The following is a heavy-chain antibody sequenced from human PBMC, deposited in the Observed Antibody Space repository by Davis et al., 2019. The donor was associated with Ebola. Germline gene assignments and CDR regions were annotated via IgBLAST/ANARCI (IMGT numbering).Heavy chain of an antibody. CDR3: AKVGAMIVVAYHYPYFDY. CDR2: ISGSGGST. CDR1: GFTFSSYA. J-gene: IGHJ4*02. Sequence: PGGSLRLSCAASGFTFSSYAMSWVRQAPGKGLEWVSSISGSGGSTYYADSVKGRFTISRDNSKNTLYLQMNSLRAEDTAVYYCAKVGAMIVVAYHYPYFDYWGQGTLVTVSS. D-gene: IGHD3-22*01. V-gene: IGHV3-23*01.